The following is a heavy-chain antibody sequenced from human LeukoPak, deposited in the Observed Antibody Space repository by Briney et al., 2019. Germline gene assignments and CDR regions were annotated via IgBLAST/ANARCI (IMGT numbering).Heavy chain of an antibody. CDR3: AKKIGCTSRGFDY. J-gene: IGHJ4*02. D-gene: IGHD2-2*01. V-gene: IGHV3-23*01. CDR2: ISTSGGST. CDR1: GFTFSSYA. Sequence: GGSLRLSCAASGFTFSSYAMSWVRRAPGKGVEWVSAISTSGGSTYYTDSVKGRVTISRDNSKNTLYLQMNSLRAEDTAVYYCAKKIGCTSRGFDYWGQGTLVTVSS.